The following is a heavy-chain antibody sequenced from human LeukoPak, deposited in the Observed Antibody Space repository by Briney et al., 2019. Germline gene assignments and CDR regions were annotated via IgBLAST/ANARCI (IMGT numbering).Heavy chain of an antibody. CDR2: IPYDGSNK. D-gene: IGHD2-21*02. CDR3: AKDLLHIVVVTDPFKGSAFDI. CDR1: GFTFSSYG. V-gene: IGHV3-30*18. J-gene: IGHJ3*02. Sequence: GKSLRLSCAAYGFTFSSYGMDWVRQAPGKGLEWVAAIPYDGSNKNYADSVKDRFTISRDNSKNTLYLQMNSLRAEDTAVYYCAKDLLHIVVVTDPFKGSAFDIWGQGTMVTVSS.